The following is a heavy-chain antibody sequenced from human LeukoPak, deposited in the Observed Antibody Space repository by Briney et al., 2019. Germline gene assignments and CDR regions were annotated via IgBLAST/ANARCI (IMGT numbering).Heavy chain of an antibody. D-gene: IGHD3-22*01. CDR2: IYYSGST. V-gene: IGHV4-61*05. Sequence: SETLSLTCTVSGGSISSSSYYWGWIRQPPGKGLEWIGYIYYSGSTNYNPSLKSRVTISVDTSKNQFSLKLSSVTAADTAVYYCARVYDSSGYGHAFDIWGQGTMVTVSS. J-gene: IGHJ3*02. CDR1: GGSISSSSYY. CDR3: ARVYDSSGYGHAFDI.